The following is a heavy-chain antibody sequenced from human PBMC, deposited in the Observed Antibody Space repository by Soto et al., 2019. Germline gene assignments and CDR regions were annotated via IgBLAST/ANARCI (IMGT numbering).Heavy chain of an antibody. V-gene: IGHV5-10-1*01. CDR2: IDPNDSYT. Sequence: GESLKISCEASGYSFTSYWITWVRQLPGKGLEWMGRIDPNDSYTNYSPSFQGHVTISADKSISTAYLQWSSLKASDTAMYYCARHSRADMVRGVIYYYGMDVWGQGTTVTVSS. CDR1: GYSFTSYW. D-gene: IGHD3-10*01. CDR3: ARHSRADMVRGVIYYYGMDV. J-gene: IGHJ6*02.